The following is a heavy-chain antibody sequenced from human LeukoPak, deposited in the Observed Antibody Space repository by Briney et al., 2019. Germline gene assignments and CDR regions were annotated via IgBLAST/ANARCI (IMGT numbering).Heavy chain of an antibody. V-gene: IGHV4-30-2*01. CDR1: GGSISSGGYY. CDR3: ARDLEGKLDY. Sequence: PSQTLSLTCTVSGGSISSGGYYWSWTRQPPGKGLEWIGYIYHSGSTYYNPSLKSRVTISVDRSKNQFSLKLSSVTAADTAVYYCARDLEGKLDYWGQGTLVTVSS. CDR2: IYHSGST. J-gene: IGHJ4*02. D-gene: IGHD3-10*01.